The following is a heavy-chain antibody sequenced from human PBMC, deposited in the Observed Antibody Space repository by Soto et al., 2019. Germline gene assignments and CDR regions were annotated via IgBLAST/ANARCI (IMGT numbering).Heavy chain of an antibody. J-gene: IGHJ4*02. D-gene: IGHD3-16*02. V-gene: IGHV4-34*01. CDR2: INYSGST. CDR3: ARGQQDDYIGGTYRFSVADIDS. Sequence: PSETLSLTCAVYGGSFSGYFWSWIRQPPGKGLEWIEEINYSGSTNYNPSLKSRATLSEDTSKNQFSLKMASVTAADTAVYYCARGQQDDYIGGTYRFSVADIDSWGPGTLVTVSS. CDR1: GGSFSGYF.